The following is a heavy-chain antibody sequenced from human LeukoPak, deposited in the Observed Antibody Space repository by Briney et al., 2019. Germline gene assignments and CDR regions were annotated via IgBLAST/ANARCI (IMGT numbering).Heavy chain of an antibody. V-gene: IGHV3-69-1*01. CDR2: ISSSSYI. CDR3: ARNKKGATYPYALDY. CDR1: GFTFSNAW. Sequence: QSGGSLRLSCAASGFTFSNAWMSWVRQAPGKGLEWVSSISSSSYIYYADSVKGRFTISRDNAKNSLYLQMNSLRAEDTAVYYCARNKKGATYPYALDYWGQGTLVTVSS. D-gene: IGHD2-2*01. J-gene: IGHJ4*02.